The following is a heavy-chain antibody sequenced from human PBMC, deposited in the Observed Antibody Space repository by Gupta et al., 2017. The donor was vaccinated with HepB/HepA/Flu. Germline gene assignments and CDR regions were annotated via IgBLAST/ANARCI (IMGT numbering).Heavy chain of an antibody. D-gene: IGHD3-3*01. CDR1: GYTFSNYG. V-gene: IGHV1-18*01. J-gene: IGHJ5*02. Sequence: QVHLAQSGAEVKKPGDSVKVSCKASGYTFSNYGIPWVRQAPGQGLEWMGWISAYNTKTKYTQKFQGRVTITIDTATSTAYMELRSLTTDDTAVYYCARDQDDSWSGPIWLDPWGQGTLVTVSP. CDR3: ARDQDDSWSGPIWLDP. CDR2: ISAYNTKT.